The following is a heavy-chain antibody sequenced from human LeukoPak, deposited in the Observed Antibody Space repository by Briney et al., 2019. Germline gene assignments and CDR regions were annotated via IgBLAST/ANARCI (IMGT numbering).Heavy chain of an antibody. CDR2: INPNSGGT. CDR3: ARWSWDSSGYYYFLDI. D-gene: IGHD3-22*01. CDR1: GYTFTGYY. Sequence: ASVKVSCKASGYTFTGYYMHWVRQAPGQGLEWMGWINPNSGGTNYAQKFQGRVTMTRDTSISTAYMELSRLRSDDTAVYYCARWSWDSSGYYYFLDIWGQGTMVTVSS. J-gene: IGHJ3*02. V-gene: IGHV1-2*02.